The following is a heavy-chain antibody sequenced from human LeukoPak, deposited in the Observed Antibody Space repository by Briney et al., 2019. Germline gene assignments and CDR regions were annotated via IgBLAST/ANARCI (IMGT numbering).Heavy chain of an antibody. CDR2: ISPSGDIT. V-gene: IGHV3-23*01. Sequence: GGTLRLPCAASGFTFSNHGMNWVRQAPGKGLEWVSGISPSGDITYYADSVKGRFTISRDNSKNTLYLEVISLTAEDTAVYYCAKDDAWLRFGEWSQGTLVTVSS. CDR1: GFTFSNHG. J-gene: IGHJ4*02. CDR3: AKDDAWLRFGE. D-gene: IGHD3-10*01.